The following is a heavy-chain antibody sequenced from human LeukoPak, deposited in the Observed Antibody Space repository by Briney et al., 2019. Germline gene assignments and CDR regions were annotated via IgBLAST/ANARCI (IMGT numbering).Heavy chain of an antibody. D-gene: IGHD3-3*01. CDR1: GLPFTNAW. V-gene: IGHV3-15*01. J-gene: IGHJ4*02. CDR2: IKTEIAGGPT. CDR3: TWSGLKIES. Sequence: GGSLRLSCAASGLPFTNAWMSWVRRAPRKGLEWVAQIKTEIAGGPTAYAAPVKGRFTISRDDSKTMLFLQMNRLKIEDTAIYYCTWSGLKIESWGQGTLVTVSS.